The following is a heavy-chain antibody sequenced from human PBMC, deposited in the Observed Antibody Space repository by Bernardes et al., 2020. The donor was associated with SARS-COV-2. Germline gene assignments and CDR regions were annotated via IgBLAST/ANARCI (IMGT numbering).Heavy chain of an antibody. CDR2: IYYSGTT. D-gene: IGHD6-19*01. Sequence: SETLSLTCTVSGGSINSNNHNWVRLPPSPGQGLEWIGNIYYSGTTYYNPSLKSRVTISLDTSKIQFSLDLSSVTAADTATYYCARRVSGWSAAANFDYWGQGTLVTVSS. V-gene: IGHV4-39*01. J-gene: IGHJ4*02. CDR1: GGSINSNNHN. CDR3: ARRVSGWSAAANFDY.